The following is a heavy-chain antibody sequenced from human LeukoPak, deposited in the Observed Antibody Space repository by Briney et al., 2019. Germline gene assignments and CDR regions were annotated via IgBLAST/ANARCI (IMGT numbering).Heavy chain of an antibody. CDR3: ARRAGAYSHPYDY. V-gene: IGHV3-30*02. Sequence: GGSLRLSCVASKFTFSNYGMHWVRQAPGKGLEWVAFIRYDGNDKYYADSVKGRFTISRDNSKNTLYLQMNSLRAEDTAVYYCARRAGAYSHPYDYWGQGTLVTVSS. CDR1: KFTFSNYG. D-gene: IGHD4/OR15-4a*01. CDR2: IRYDGNDK. J-gene: IGHJ4*02.